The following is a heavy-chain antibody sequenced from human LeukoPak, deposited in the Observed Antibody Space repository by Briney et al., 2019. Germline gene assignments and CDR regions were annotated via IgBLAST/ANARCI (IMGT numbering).Heavy chain of an antibody. Sequence: GGSLRLSCAASGFTFSSYGMSWVRQAPGKRLEWVSAFSGGGGKAYYADSVKGRFTISRDNSKNTLYLQMNSLRAEDTAVYYCAKRVYFESSGYYAPFDYRGQGTLVTVSS. CDR1: GFTFSSYG. V-gene: IGHV3-23*01. CDR3: AKRVYFESSGYYAPFDY. J-gene: IGHJ4*02. D-gene: IGHD3-22*01. CDR2: FSGGGGKA.